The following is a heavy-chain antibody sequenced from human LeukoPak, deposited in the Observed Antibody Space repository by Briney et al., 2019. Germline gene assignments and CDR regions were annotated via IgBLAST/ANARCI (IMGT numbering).Heavy chain of an antibody. V-gene: IGHV4-59*12. CDR3: ARGDGSGSGRWFDP. CDR1: GGSISSYC. D-gene: IGHD3-10*01. J-gene: IGHJ5*02. Sequence: PSETLSLTCTVSGGSISSYCWSWIRQPPGKGLEWIGYIYYSGSTNYNPSLKSRVTISVDRSKNQFSLNLNFVTAADTALYYCARGDGSGSGRWFDPWGQGTLITVSS. CDR2: IYYSGST.